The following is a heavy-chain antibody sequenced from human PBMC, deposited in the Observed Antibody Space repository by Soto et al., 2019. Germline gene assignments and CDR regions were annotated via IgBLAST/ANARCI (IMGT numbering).Heavy chain of an antibody. CDR2: IFYNGTA. J-gene: IGHJ3*01. CDR1: GGSVSSGSFH. V-gene: IGHV4-61*01. D-gene: IGHD2-8*01. Sequence: SETLSLTCSVSGGSVSSGSFHWSWIRQPPGKGLQFIGSIFYNGTANYSPSLKNRVSISLDTSQSQFLLQLISVAAADTAVYYCARIGALYATDFWGEGRMVPF. CDR3: ARIGALYATDF.